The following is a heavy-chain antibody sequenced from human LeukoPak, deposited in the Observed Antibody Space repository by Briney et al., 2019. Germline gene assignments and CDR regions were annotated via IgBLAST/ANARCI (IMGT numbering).Heavy chain of an antibody. CDR2: IYYSGGT. CDR1: GGSISSYY. V-gene: IGHV4-59*01. D-gene: IGHD6-6*01. Sequence: SETLSLTRTVSGGSISSYYWSWIRQPPGKGLEWIGYIYYSGGTNYNPSLKSRVTISVDTSKNQFSLKLSSVTAADTAVYYCARGSSPWPFDYWGQGTLVTVSS. J-gene: IGHJ4*02. CDR3: ARGSSPWPFDY.